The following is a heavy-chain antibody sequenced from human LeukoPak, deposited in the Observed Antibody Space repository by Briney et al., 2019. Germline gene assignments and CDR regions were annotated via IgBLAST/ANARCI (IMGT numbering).Heavy chain of an antibody. CDR2: ISHDQKNI. D-gene: IGHD2-2*02. CDR1: RFTFSGYG. CDR3: ANVPVAGAIGWVDH. J-gene: IGHJ5*02. V-gene: IGHV3-30*18. Sequence: GGSLRLSCAASRFTFSGYGMYWVRQAPGKGLEWVALISHDQKNIYYADSVKGRFTISRDNSKNTVYLQMNSLRIEDTAVYYCANVPVAGAIGWVDHWGQGTLVTVAS.